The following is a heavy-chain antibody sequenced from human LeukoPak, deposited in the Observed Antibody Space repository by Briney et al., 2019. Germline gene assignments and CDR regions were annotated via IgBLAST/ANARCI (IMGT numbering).Heavy chain of an antibody. D-gene: IGHD2/OR15-2a*01. CDR3: ARDRYFTQFDY. Sequence: PGGSLRLSCAASGFTVSSNYMSWVRQAPGKGLEWVSVIYSGGSTYYADSVKGRFTISRDNAKNSLYLQMNSLRAEDTAVYYCARDRYFTQFDYWGQGTLVTVSS. CDR2: IYSGGST. V-gene: IGHV3-53*01. CDR1: GFTVSSNY. J-gene: IGHJ4*02.